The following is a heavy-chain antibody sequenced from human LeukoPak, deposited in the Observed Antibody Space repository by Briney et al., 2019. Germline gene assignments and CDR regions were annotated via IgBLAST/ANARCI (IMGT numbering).Heavy chain of an antibody. CDR3: AKTTTGYSSGRYPGWPVDY. Sequence: GGSLRLSCAASGFTFSSYAMYWVRQAPGKGLEWVSGIFGSGGSTHYADSVKGRFTISRDNSKNTVYLQMNSLRAEDTAVYYCAKTTTGYSSGRYPGWPVDYWGQGTLITVSS. CDR2: IFGSGGST. J-gene: IGHJ4*02. CDR1: GFTFSSYA. D-gene: IGHD6-19*01. V-gene: IGHV3-23*01.